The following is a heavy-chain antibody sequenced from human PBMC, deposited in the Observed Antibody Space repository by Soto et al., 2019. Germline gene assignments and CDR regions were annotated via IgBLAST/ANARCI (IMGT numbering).Heavy chain of an antibody. J-gene: IGHJ4*02. Sequence: ESGGGLVKPGGSLRLSCAASGFTFSSYSMNWVRQAPGKGLEWVSSISSSSSYIYYADSVKGRFTISRDNAKNSLYLQMNSLRAEDTAVYYCARVYGDYGPSDYWGQGTLVTVSS. D-gene: IGHD4-17*01. V-gene: IGHV3-21*01. CDR2: ISSSSSYI. CDR1: GFTFSSYS. CDR3: ARVYGDYGPSDY.